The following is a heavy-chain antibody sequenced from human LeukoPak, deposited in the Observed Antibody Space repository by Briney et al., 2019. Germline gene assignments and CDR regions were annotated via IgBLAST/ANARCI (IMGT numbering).Heavy chain of an antibody. CDR3: ARGVLLQGRGAFDI. V-gene: IGHV1-2*02. CDR2: IIPKNGDT. D-gene: IGHD3-10*01. J-gene: IGHJ3*02. CDR1: GYTFSNYG. Sequence: ASVKVSCKASGYTFSNYGINWLRQAPGQGLEWMGWIIPKNGDTNYAQKFRDRVTMTRDTSISTAYMEINSLTSDDTAVYYCARGVLLQGRGAFDIWGQGAMVTVSS.